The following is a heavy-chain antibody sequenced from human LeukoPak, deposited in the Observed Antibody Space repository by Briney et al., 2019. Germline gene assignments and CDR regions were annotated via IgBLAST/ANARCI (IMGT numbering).Heavy chain of an antibody. D-gene: IGHD6-13*01. Sequence: PSETLSLTCAVYGGSFGGYYWSWIRQPPGKGLEWIGEINHSGSTNYNPSLKSRVTISVDTSKNQFSLKLSSVTAADTAVYYCARNGDIAAAGRGYYYGMDVWGKGTTVTVSS. CDR3: ARNGDIAAAGRGYYYGMDV. CDR1: GGSFGGYY. CDR2: INHSGST. V-gene: IGHV4-34*01. J-gene: IGHJ6*04.